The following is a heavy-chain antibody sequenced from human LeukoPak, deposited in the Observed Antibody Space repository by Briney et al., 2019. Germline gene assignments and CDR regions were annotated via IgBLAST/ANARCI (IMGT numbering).Heavy chain of an antibody. CDR2: IYTSGST. CDR3: ARAPGWPYYYYYMDV. CDR1: GYSISSGYY. Sequence: SETLSLTCTVSGYSISSGYYWGWIRQPAGKGLEWIGRIYTSGSTNYNPSLKSRVTMSVDTSKNQFSLKLSSVTAADTAVYYCARAPGWPYYYYYMDVWGKGTTVTISS. D-gene: IGHD6-19*01. J-gene: IGHJ6*03. V-gene: IGHV4-4*07.